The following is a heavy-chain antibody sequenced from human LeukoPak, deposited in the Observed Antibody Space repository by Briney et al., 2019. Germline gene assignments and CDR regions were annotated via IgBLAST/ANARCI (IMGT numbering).Heavy chain of an antibody. D-gene: IGHD5-24*01. V-gene: IGHV4-61*02. CDR1: GGSISSGSYY. CDR3: ARGRWTSSNYNWFDP. J-gene: IGHJ5*02. CDR2: INTSGST. Sequence: SETLSLTCTVSGGSISSGSYYWSWLRQPAGKGLEWIGRINTSGSTNYNPSLKSRVTISVDTSKNQFSLKLSSVTAADTAVYYCARGRWTSSNYNWFDPWGQVTLVTVSS.